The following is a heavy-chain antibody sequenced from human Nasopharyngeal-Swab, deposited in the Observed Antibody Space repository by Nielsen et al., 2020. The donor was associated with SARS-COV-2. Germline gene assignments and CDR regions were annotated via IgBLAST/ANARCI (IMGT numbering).Heavy chain of an antibody. V-gene: IGHV2-5*02. CDR1: GFSLTTSGVG. CDR2: IYWDDDQ. CDR3: AHITRGVERDTIFGVSLASLSYYYMDV. D-gene: IGHD3-3*01. J-gene: IGHJ6*03. Sequence: SGPTLVKPTQTLTLTCSFSGFSLTTSGVGVAWIRQPPGKALEWLALIYWDDDQRYNPSLKTRLTINKDTSKDQVVLTLTNMGPVDSGTYYCAHITRGVERDTIFGVSLASLSYYYMDVWGKGTTVTVS.